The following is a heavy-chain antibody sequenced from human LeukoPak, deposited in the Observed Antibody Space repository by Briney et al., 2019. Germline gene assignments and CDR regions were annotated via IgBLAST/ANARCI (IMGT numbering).Heavy chain of an antibody. CDR3: AKAVGYYYDSSGYYHDAFDI. Sequence: GGSLRLSCAASGFTFDDYGMSWVRQAPGKGLEWVSGINWNGGSTGYADSVKGRFTISRDNAKNSLYLQMNSLRAEDTAVYYCAKAVGYYYDSSGYYHDAFDIWGQGTMVTVSS. D-gene: IGHD3-22*01. CDR2: INWNGGST. CDR1: GFTFDDYG. V-gene: IGHV3-20*04. J-gene: IGHJ3*02.